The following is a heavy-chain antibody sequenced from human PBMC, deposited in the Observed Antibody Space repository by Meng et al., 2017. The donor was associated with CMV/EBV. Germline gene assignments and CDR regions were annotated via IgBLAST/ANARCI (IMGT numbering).Heavy chain of an antibody. Sequence: SETLSLTCTVSGGSVSSGSYYWSWIRQPPGKGLEWIGYIYYSGSTNYNPSLKSRVTISVDTSKNQFSLKLSPVTAADTAVYYCAREDLAAAGLYGMDVWGQGTTVTVSS. CDR2: IYYSGST. V-gene: IGHV4-61*01. D-gene: IGHD6-13*01. J-gene: IGHJ6*02. CDR3: AREDLAAAGLYGMDV. CDR1: GGSVSSGSYY.